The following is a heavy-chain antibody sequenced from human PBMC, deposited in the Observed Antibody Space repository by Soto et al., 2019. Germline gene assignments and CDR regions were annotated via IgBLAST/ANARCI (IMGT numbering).Heavy chain of an antibody. D-gene: IGHD5-12*01. V-gene: IGHV4-59*08. Sequence: SETLSLTCTVSGGSISSYYWSWIRQPPGKGLEWIGYIYYSGSTNYNPSLKSRVTISVDTSKNQFSLKLGSVTAADTAVYYCARRGGYEELDYWGQGTLVTVSS. CDR3: ARRGGYEELDY. CDR1: GGSISSYY. CDR2: IYYSGST. J-gene: IGHJ4*02.